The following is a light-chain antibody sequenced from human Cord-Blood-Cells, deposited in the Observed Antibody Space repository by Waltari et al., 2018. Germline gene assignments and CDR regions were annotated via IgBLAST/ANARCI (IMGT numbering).Light chain of an antibody. CDR3: QQSYSTPYT. J-gene: IGKJ2*01. CDR2: AAS. Sequence: DIQMTQSPSSLSASVGDRVTITCRASQSISSYLNWYQQKPGKAPKLLIYAASSLQSGVPSRFSGSGSGTDFTLTIXSXQPEDFATYYCQQSYSTPYTFGQGTKLEIK. CDR1: QSISSY. V-gene: IGKV1-39*01.